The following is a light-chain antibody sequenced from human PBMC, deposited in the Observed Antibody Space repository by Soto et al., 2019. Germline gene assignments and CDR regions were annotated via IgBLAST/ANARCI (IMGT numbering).Light chain of an antibody. V-gene: IGKV1-5*01. CDR3: QQYNSYSWT. CDR2: DAS. Sequence: DIEMPHYPSTLSASVGDRVTITCRASQSISSWLAWYQQKPGKAPKLLIYDASSLESGVPSRFSGSGSGTEFTLTISSLQPDDFATYYCQQYNSYSWTFGQGTK. CDR1: QSISSW. J-gene: IGKJ1*01.